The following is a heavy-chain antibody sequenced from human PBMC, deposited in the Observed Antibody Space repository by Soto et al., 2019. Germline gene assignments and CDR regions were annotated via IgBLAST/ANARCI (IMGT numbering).Heavy chain of an antibody. V-gene: IGHV1-18*01. D-gene: IGHD3-3*01. CDR1: NYPLTTYA. J-gene: IGHJ6*02. Sequence: QVQLVQSGAEVKRPGASVKVSCKASNYPLTTYAINWVRQAPGQGLEWMGWISGYNGNTNHAQKFQGRLTMTTDTSTKTASMELRSLRSDDTAVYYCARILGDFWSGDDYRYYYGMDVWGQGTTVTVS. CDR2: ISGYNGNT. CDR3: ARILGDFWSGDDYRYYYGMDV.